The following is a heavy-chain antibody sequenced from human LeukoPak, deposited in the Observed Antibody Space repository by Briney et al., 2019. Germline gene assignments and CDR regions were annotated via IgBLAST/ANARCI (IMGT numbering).Heavy chain of an antibody. Sequence: SETLSLTCTVSGGSISSYYWSWIRQPPGKGLEWIGYIYYSGSTNYNPSLKSRVTISVDTSKNQFSLKLSSVTAADTAVYYCARHRGVPAATVDYWGQGTLVTVSS. CDR2: IYYSGST. J-gene: IGHJ4*02. D-gene: IGHD2-2*01. CDR3: ARHRGVPAATVDY. CDR1: GGSISSYY. V-gene: IGHV4-59*08.